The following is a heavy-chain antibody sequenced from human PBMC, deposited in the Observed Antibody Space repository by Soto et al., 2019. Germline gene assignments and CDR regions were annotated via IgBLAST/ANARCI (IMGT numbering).Heavy chain of an antibody. D-gene: IGHD3-22*01. CDR3: ASTGMIGAHFDY. J-gene: IGHJ4*02. CDR1: GGPISSGGYS. CDR2: IYHSGST. Sequence: SETPSLTCAVSGGPISSGGYSWSWIRHPPGKGLEWIGYIYHSGSTYYNPSLKSRVTISVDTSKNQFSLKLSSVTAADTAVYYFASTGMIGAHFDYCGQGSPVTVSS. V-gene: IGHV4-30-2*01.